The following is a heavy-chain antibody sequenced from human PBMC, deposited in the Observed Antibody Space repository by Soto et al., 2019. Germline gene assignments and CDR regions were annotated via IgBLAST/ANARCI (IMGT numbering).Heavy chain of an antibody. D-gene: IGHD2-15*01. J-gene: IGHJ4*02. CDR1: GGTFRNYP. CDR2: TFPLTDRP. Sequence: QVQLEQSGTDVKKPGSSVKVSCKASGGTFRNYPINWVRQAPGQGLGWMGSTFPLTDRPDYAQKFQARLTXXXDXTPSTDYLELSSLTSDDTAMYFCARGPLVVVNYFESWGQGTLVTVSS. V-gene: IGHV1-69*08. CDR3: ARGPLVVVNYFES.